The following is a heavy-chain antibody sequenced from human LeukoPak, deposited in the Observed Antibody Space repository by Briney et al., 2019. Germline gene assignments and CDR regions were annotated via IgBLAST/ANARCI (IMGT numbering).Heavy chain of an antibody. J-gene: IGHJ5*02. CDR1: GGSFSGYY. CDR3: AHSSREYYGSGSYSSTGWFDP. Sequence: SETLSLTCAVYGGSFSGYYWSWIRQPPGKGLEWIGEINHSGSTNYNPSLKSRVTISVDTSKNQFSLKLSSVTAADTAVYYCAHSSREYYGSGSYSSTGWFDPWGQGTLVTVSS. CDR2: INHSGST. D-gene: IGHD3-10*01. V-gene: IGHV4-34*01.